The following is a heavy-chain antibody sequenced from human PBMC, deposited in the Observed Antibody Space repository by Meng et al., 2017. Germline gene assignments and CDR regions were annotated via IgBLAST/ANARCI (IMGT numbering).Heavy chain of an antibody. J-gene: IGHJ5*02. Sequence: QLQPLGAGLLKPSEPLSLTCAVYGGSFSGYYWSWIRQPPGKGLEWIGEINHSGSTNYNPSLKSRVTISVDTSKNQFSLKLSSVTAADTAVYYCTMVRGVSTIAMFWFDPWGQGTLVTVFS. D-gene: IGHD3-10*01. CDR3: TMVRGVSTIAMFWFDP. V-gene: IGHV4-34*01. CDR2: INHSGST. CDR1: GGSFSGYY.